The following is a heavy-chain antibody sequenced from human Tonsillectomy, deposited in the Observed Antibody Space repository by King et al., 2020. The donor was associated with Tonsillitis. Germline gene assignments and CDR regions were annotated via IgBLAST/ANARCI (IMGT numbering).Heavy chain of an antibody. D-gene: IGHD4-23*01. Sequence: VQLVESGGGVVQPGGSLRLSCAASTFTFDDYAMQWGRQLPGNGREGVFLTSADGGSTYYSDSVKGRFTVSRDNSKNSLYLQMNSLRTEDTALYYCAKAPGRWLHDGFDIWGQGTMVTVSS. V-gene: IGHV3-43*02. J-gene: IGHJ3*02. CDR2: TSADGGST. CDR1: TFTFDDYA. CDR3: AKAPGRWLHDGFDI.